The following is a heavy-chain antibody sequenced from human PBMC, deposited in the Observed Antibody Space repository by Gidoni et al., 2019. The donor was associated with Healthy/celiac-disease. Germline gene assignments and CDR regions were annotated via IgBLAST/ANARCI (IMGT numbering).Heavy chain of an antibody. CDR2: IKSKTDGGTT. V-gene: IGHV3-15*01. CDR1: GFTFSNAW. D-gene: IGHD3-3*01. CDR3: TTDLYYDFWSGYYTGDY. Sequence: EVQLVESGGGLVKPGGSLRLSCAASGFTFSNAWMSWVRQAPGKGLGWVGRIKSKTDGGTTDYAAPVKGRFTISRDDSKNTLYLQMNSLKTEDTAVYYCTTDLYYDFWSGYYTGDYWGQGTLVTVSS. J-gene: IGHJ4*02.